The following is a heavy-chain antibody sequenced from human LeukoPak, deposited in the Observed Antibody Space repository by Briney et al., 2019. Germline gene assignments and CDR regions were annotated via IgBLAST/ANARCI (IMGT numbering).Heavy chain of an antibody. CDR1: EFTFSSYE. V-gene: IGHV3-21*01. J-gene: IGHJ3*02. Sequence: GGSLRLSCTASEFTFSSYEMNWVRQAPGKGLEWVSSISSSSSYIYYADSVKGRFTISRDNAKNSLYLQMNSLRAEDTAVYYCARDSSGSYLFDIWGQGTMVTVSS. CDR3: ARDSSGSYLFDI. D-gene: IGHD1-26*01. CDR2: ISSSSSYI.